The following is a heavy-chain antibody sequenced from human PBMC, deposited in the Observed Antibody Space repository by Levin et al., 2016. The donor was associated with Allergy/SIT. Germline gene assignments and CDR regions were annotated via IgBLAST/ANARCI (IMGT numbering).Heavy chain of an antibody. CDR2: MSYDGSHI. CDR1: GFTFNTYG. D-gene: IGHD6-19*01. J-gene: IGHJ4*02. V-gene: IGHV3-30*03. Sequence: GESLKISCAASGFTFNTYGMHWVRQAPGRGLEWVAAMSYDGSHIHYADSVKGRFTISRDNSRETLYLQMNSLRTEDTAVYYCARDYGTGWLAFFDYWGQGVLVTVYS. CDR3: ARDYGTGWLAFFDY.